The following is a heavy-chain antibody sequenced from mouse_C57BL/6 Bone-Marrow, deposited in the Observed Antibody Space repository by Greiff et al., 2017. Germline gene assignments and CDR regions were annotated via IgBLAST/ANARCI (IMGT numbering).Heavy chain of an antibody. J-gene: IGHJ3*01. CDR3: ARQRIFAY. Sequence: EVMLVVSGGGLVKPGGSLKLSCAASGFTFSSYTMSWVRQTPEKRLEWVATISGGGGNTYYPDSVKGRFTISRDNAKNTLYLQMSSLRSEDTALYYCARQRIFAYWGQMILVTVSA. CDR2: ISGGGGNT. V-gene: IGHV5-9*01. CDR1: GFTFSSYT.